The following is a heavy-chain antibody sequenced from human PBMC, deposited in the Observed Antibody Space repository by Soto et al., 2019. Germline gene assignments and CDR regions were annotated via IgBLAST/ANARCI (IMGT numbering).Heavy chain of an antibody. CDR2: IWYDGSNK. J-gene: IGHJ4*02. D-gene: IGHD3-22*01. CDR3: ARGGDYYDSSGLDY. Sequence: QVQLVESGGGVVQPGRSLRLSCAASGFTFSSYGMHWVRQAPGKGLEWVAVIWYDGSNKYYADSVKGRFTISRDNSKHSRFLQINSRSTDDTTVSYCARGGDYYDSSGLDYWGQGTLVTV. CDR1: GFTFSSYG. V-gene: IGHV3-33*01.